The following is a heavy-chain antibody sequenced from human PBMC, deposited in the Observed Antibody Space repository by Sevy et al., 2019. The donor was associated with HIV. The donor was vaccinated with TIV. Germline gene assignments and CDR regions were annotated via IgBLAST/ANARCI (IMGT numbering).Heavy chain of an antibody. CDR2: ISAYNGDT. D-gene: IGHD3-3*01. CDR3: ARGYYDFWSGYYRRDAFDS. V-gene: IGHV1-18*01. J-gene: IGHJ3*02. Sequence: ASVKVSCKASGYTFTSYGISWVRQAPGQGLEWMGWISAYNGDTNYAQKLQARVTMTTDTSTSTAYMELTSLGFDDTAVYFCARGYYDFWSGYYRRDAFDSWGQGTRVTVSS. CDR1: GYTFTSYG.